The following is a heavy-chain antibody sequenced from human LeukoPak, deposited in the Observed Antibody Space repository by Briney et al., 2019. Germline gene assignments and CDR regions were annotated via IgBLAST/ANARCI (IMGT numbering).Heavy chain of an antibody. V-gene: IGHV3-7*03. D-gene: IGHD3-3*01. Sequence: GGSLRLSCAASGFTFSSYWMSWVRQAPGKGLEWVANIKQDGSEKYYVDSVKGRFTISRDNAKNSLYLQMNSLRAEDTAVYYCAKDPQHYDFWSGYYSPFDYWGQGTLVTVSS. CDR1: GFTFSSYW. J-gene: IGHJ4*02. CDR3: AKDPQHYDFWSGYYSPFDY. CDR2: IKQDGSEK.